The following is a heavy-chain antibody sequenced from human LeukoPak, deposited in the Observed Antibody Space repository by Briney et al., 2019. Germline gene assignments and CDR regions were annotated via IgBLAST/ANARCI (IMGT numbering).Heavy chain of an antibody. Sequence: SETLSLTCTVSGYSISSGYYWGWIRQPPGKGLEWIGSIYHSGSTYYNPSLKSRVTISVDTSKNQFSLKLSSVTAADTAVYYCADDYGDYGGFDYWGQGTLVTVSS. CDR3: ADDYGDYGGFDY. J-gene: IGHJ4*02. V-gene: IGHV4-38-2*02. D-gene: IGHD4-17*01. CDR2: IYHSGST. CDR1: GYSISSGYY.